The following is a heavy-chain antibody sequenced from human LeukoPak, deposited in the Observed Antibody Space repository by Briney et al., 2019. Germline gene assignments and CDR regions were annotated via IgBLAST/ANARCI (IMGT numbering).Heavy chain of an antibody. D-gene: IGHD3-9*01. V-gene: IGHV4-30-4*01. CDR3: AREGRSSYDILTGNRPYRDYYYYYYGMDV. CDR2: IYYSGNT. Sequence: SETLSLTCTVSGGSISSGDYYWSWIRQPPGKGLEWIGYIYYSGNTYYNPSLKSRVTISVDTSKNQFSLKLNSVTAADTAVYYCAREGRSSYDILTGNRPYRDYYYYYYGMDVWGQGTTVTVSS. CDR1: GGSISSGDYY. J-gene: IGHJ6*02.